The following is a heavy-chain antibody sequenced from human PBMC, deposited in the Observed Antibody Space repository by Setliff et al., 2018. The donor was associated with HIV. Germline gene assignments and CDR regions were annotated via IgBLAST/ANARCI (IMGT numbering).Heavy chain of an antibody. D-gene: IGHD3-9*01. CDR1: GYTFTGYF. CDR2: INPNSGDT. CDR3: AREYDVLTGYYISAFDI. J-gene: IGHJ3*02. V-gene: IGHV1-2*06. Sequence: GASVKVSCKASGYTFTGYFIHWVRQAPGQGLEWVGRINPNSGDTNFAQKFQGRITMTRDTSISTAYLELNRLRSDDTAVYYCAREYDVLTGYYISAFDIWGQGTMVTVS.